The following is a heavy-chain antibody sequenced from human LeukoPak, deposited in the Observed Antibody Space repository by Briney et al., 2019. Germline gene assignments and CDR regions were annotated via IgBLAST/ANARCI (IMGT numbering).Heavy chain of an antibody. CDR2: INHSGST. Sequence: PSETLSLTCAVYGGSFSGYYWSWIRQPPGKGLEWIGEINHSGSTNYNPSPKSRATISVDASKNHSSLKQSSVTAADTAVYYCATGGYDYVWGSYRYTGPPPLDYWGQGTLVTVPS. CDR3: ATGGYDYVWGSYRYTGPPPLDY. D-gene: IGHD3-16*02. V-gene: IGHV4-34*01. J-gene: IGHJ4*02. CDR1: GGSFSGYY.